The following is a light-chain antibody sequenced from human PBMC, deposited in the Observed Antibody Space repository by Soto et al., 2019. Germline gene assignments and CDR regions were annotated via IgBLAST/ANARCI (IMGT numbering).Light chain of an antibody. J-gene: IGLJ1*01. V-gene: IGLV2-14*01. CDR2: DVS. CDR3: SSYTSSSTFV. CDR1: SSDVGGYDY. Sequence: QSVLTQPASVSGSPGQSITISCTGTSSDVGGYDYVSWYQQHPGKVPKLMIYDVSNRPSGVSNRFSGSKSGTTASLTISGLQAEDEADYYCSSYTSSSTFVFGTGTKLTVL.